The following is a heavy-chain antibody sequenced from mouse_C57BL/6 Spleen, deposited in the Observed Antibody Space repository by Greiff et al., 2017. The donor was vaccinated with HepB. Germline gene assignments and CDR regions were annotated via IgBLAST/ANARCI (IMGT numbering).Heavy chain of an antibody. CDR3: ARDGYYGSSRYWYFDV. CDR1: GFTFSSYA. V-gene: IGHV5-4*01. J-gene: IGHJ1*03. D-gene: IGHD1-1*01. CDR2: ISDGGSYT. Sequence: EVQLVESGGGLVKPGGSLKLSCAASGFTFSSYAMSWVRQTPEKRLEWVATISDGGSYTYYPDNVKGRFTISRDNAKNNLYLQMSHLKSEDTAMYYCARDGYYGSSRYWYFDVWGTGTTVTVSS.